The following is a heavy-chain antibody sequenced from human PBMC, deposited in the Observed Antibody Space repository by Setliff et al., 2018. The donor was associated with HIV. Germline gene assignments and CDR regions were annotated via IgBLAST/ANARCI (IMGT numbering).Heavy chain of an antibody. D-gene: IGHD6-13*01. J-gene: IGHJ5*02. V-gene: IGHV5-51*01. CDR3: ATAGFDP. CDR2: IYPSDADT. CDR1: GYNFPTYW. Sequence: TGESLKISCQASGYNFPTYWVGWVRQKPGKGLEWMGIIYPSDADTRYSPSFQGRVTISADKSISTAYLQWSSLKASDTAMYYCATAGFDPWGQGTLVTVS.